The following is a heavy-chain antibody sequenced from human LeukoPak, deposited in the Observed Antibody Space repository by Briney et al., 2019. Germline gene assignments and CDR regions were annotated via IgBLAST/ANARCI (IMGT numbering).Heavy chain of an antibody. D-gene: IGHD2-15*01. J-gene: IGHJ4*02. Sequence: GSLRLSCVGSGFTFRRYTMHWVRQAPGKGLEWVAVISYDGSNKYYADSVKGRFTISRDNSNDTLYLRMDSLRAEDTAVYYCARARYCSGGTCYSRFDYWGQGTLVTVSS. CDR3: ARARYCSGGTCYSRFDY. CDR2: ISYDGSNK. CDR1: GFTFRRYT. V-gene: IGHV3-30*04.